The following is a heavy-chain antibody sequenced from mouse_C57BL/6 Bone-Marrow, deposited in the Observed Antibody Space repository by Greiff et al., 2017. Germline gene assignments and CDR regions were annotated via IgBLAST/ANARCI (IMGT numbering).Heavy chain of an antibody. CDR1: GYAFSTYW. CDR3: ERDWDYFDY. J-gene: IGHJ2*01. Sequence: VQLKQSGAELVKPGASVKISCKASGYAFSTYWMNWVKQRPGKGLGWIGPIYPGDGDTNYTGKFKGQATLTADKSSSTAYMQLSSLTSEDSAVYFCERDWDYFDYWGQGTTLTVSS. CDR2: IYPGDGDT. V-gene: IGHV1-80*01. D-gene: IGHD4-1*01.